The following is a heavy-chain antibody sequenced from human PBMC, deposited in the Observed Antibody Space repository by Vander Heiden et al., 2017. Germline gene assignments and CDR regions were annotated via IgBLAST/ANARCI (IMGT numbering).Heavy chain of an antibody. V-gene: IGHV4-34*02. CDR1: GGSFSGYY. Sequence: QVQLPQWGAGLLKPSETLSPTCAVYGGSFSGYYWTWIRQPPGKGLEWIGEINESGSTNYNPSLKSRVTISGDTSKNQFSLRLTSVTAADTAVYYCARRGRLPFDYWGQETLVTVSS. J-gene: IGHJ4*02. CDR2: INESGST. D-gene: IGHD6-25*01. CDR3: ARRGRLPFDY.